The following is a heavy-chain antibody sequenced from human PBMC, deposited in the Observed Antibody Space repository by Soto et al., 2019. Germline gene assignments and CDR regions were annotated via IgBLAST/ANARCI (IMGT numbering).Heavy chain of an antibody. Sequence: QVQLVQSGAEVKKPGSSMKVSCKASGGAFSGYTFNWVRQAPGQGLEWMGRLIPAVGQANNAQKFQGRLTITADESASTVYMDLTSLTSEDTAVYFCPGGAVHTPTWMGAWGQGTLVTVSS. V-gene: IGHV1-69*08. CDR1: GGAFSGYT. J-gene: IGHJ5*02. D-gene: IGHD2-15*01. CDR2: LIPAVGQA. CDR3: PGGAVHTPTWMGA.